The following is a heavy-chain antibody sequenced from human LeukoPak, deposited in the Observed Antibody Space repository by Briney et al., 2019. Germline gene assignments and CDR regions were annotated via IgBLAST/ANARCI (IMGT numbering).Heavy chain of an antibody. CDR3: ARDHCASTGCYEDCYYGLDV. J-gene: IGHJ6*02. V-gene: IGHV1-2*02. CDR2: INPNSGGT. Sequence: ASVKVSCKASGYTFSGNYIQWVRQAPGQGLEWMGWINPNSGGTNYAQNFQGRVTVTRDTSISTVYMELSRLTSDDTAVYYCARDHCASTGCYEDCYYGLDVWGQGTTVTVSS. CDR1: GYTFSGNY. D-gene: IGHD2-2*01.